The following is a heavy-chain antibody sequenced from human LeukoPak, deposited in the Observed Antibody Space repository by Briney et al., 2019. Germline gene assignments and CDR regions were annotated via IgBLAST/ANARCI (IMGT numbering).Heavy chain of an antibody. CDR2: IKPNSGVT. Sequence: GASVKVSCKTSGYTFATYFMHWVRQAPGQGLEWMGYIKPNSGVTNYAQKFRGRVTMTWDTSISTDYIELSGLTSDDTAIYYCARPTYCGSNCYFNFDHWRQGTLVTVSS. CDR1: GYTFATYF. CDR3: ARPTYCGSNCYFNFDH. V-gene: IGHV1-2*02. D-gene: IGHD2-21*02. J-gene: IGHJ5*02.